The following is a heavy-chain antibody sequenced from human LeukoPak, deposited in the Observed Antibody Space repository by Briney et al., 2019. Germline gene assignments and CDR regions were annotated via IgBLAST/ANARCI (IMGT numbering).Heavy chain of an antibody. CDR1: GGSISSSSYY. CDR3: ARGYCSSTSCYFYFDY. D-gene: IGHD2-2*01. CDR2: IYYSGST. J-gene: IGHJ4*02. V-gene: IGHV4-39*07. Sequence: SETLSLTCTVSGGSISSSSYYWGWIRQPPGKGLEWIGSIYYSGSTNYNPSLKSRVTMSVDTSKNQFSLKLSSVTAADTAVYYCARGYCSSTSCYFYFDYWGQGTLVTVSS.